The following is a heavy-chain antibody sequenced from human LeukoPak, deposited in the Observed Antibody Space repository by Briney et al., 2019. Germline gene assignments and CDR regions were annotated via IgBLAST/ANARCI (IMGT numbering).Heavy chain of an antibody. D-gene: IGHD6-13*01. Sequence: SETLSLTCTVSGGSISSGSYYWSWIRQPAGKGLEWIGRIYTSGSTNYNPSLKSRVTISVDTSKNQFSLKLSSVTAADTAVYYCARDPFGSSWSTPPGAFDIWGQGTMVTVSS. CDR3: ARDPFGSSWSTPPGAFDI. CDR2: IYTSGST. CDR1: GGSISSGSYY. V-gene: IGHV4-61*02. J-gene: IGHJ3*02.